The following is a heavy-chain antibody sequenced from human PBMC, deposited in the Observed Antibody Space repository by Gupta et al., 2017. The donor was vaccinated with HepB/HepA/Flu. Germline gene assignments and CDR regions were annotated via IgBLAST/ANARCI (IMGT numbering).Heavy chain of an antibody. CDR2: IYYTGST. Sequence: QLQLQESGPGLVKPSETLSLTCTVSGGSITSNNYYWGWIRQPPGEGLEWIGTIYYTGSTSYNPSLKSRVTISVDTPKNQFSLKLSSVTAADTALYYCARHRSGYDFSPSDYWGQGTLVTVSS. V-gene: IGHV4-39*01. CDR3: ARHRSGYDFSPSDY. J-gene: IGHJ4*02. D-gene: IGHD5-12*01. CDR1: GGSITSNNYY.